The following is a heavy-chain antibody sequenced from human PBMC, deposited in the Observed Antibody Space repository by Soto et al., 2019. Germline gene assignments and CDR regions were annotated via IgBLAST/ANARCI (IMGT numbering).Heavy chain of an antibody. CDR1: GGSISSSNW. J-gene: IGHJ6*02. CDR3: GSKLDV. V-gene: IGHV4-4*02. Sequence: QVQLQESGPGLVKPSGSRSLTCAVSGGSISSSNWSRWVRQPPGKGLSWIVEIYHSGSTNYNPSLKNRTTISVDKSNNQFSLKMSSVNSADTPVYYCGSKLDVWGQGTTVTVSS. CDR2: IYHSGST.